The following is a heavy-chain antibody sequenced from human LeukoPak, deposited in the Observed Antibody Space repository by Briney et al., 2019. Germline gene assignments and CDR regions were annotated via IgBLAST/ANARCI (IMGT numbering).Heavy chain of an antibody. CDR3: ARDLGLRYYYYYMDV. CDR1: GGSISSYY. V-gene: IGHV4-4*07. CDR2: IYTSGST. J-gene: IGHJ6*03. D-gene: IGHD5-12*01. Sequence: PSGTLSLTCTVSGGSISSYYWSWIRQPAGKGLEWIGRIYTSGSTNYNPSLKSRVTMSVDTSKNQFSLKLSSVTAADTAVYYCARDLGLRYYYYYMDVWGKGTTVTVSS.